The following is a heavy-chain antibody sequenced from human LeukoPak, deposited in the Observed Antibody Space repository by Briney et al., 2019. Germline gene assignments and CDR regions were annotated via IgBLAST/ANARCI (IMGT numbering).Heavy chain of an antibody. Sequence: SVKVSCKASGGTFSSYAISWVRQAPGQGLEWMGGIIPSFGTSNYAQKFQGRVTITADKSTSTAYMELSSLRSEDTAVYYCARGLHYYDSSGYYGNWFDPWGQGTLVTVSS. CDR1: GGTFSSYA. CDR2: IIPSFGTS. CDR3: ARGLHYYDSSGYYGNWFDP. D-gene: IGHD3-22*01. J-gene: IGHJ5*02. V-gene: IGHV1-69*06.